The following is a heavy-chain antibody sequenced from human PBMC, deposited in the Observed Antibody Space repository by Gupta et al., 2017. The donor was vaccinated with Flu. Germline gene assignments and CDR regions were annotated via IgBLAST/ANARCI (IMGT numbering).Heavy chain of an antibody. J-gene: IGHJ6*02. D-gene: IGHD1-1*01. CDR2: IRNKANSYTT. V-gene: IGHV3-72*01. Sequence: KGLEWVGRIRNKANSYTTEYAASVKGRFIISRDDSKNSLYLQMNSLKTEDTAVYYCASPGTTGIDYYYGMDVWGQGTTVTGSS. CDR3: ASPGTTGIDYYYGMDV.